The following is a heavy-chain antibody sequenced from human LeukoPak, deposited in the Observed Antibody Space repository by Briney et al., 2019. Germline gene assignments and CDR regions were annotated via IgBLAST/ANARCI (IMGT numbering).Heavy chain of an antibody. CDR2: IKQDESVK. CDR3: ARGGARYFDY. V-gene: IGHV3-7*01. CDR1: GFTFTHYC. Sequence: GGSLRLSCAASGFTFTHYCMSWVRQAPGKGLEWVANIKQDESVKDYVDSVKGRFTISRDNAKNSLYLQMNSLRAEDTAVYYCARGGARYFDYWGQGALVTVSS. D-gene: IGHD1-26*01. J-gene: IGHJ4*02.